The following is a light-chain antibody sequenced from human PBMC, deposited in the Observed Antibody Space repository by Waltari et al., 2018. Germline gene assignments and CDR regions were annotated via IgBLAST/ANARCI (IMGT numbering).Light chain of an antibody. V-gene: IGLV2-11*01. CDR2: EVN. J-gene: IGLJ2*01. Sequence: FPLTQPPPVSGSLGQAATFSCPGTSIDFAGFHYVPWYQKHPGKGPNILIYEVNKRPSGVPDRFSGSKSGNTASLTISGLRTEDEAEYYCFSYAGGPRIFGGGTKLTVL. CDR3: FSYAGGPRI. CDR1: SIDFAGFHY.